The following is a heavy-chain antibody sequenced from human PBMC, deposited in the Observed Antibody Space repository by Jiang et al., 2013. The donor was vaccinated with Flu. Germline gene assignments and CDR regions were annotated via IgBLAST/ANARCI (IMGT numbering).Heavy chain of an antibody. J-gene: IGHJ6*02. D-gene: IGHD6-19*01. CDR2: TYYRPKWYN. CDR3: AGYYSGGHYGMDV. Sequence: QTLSLTCVISGASVFSNTATWNWIRQSPSRGLEWLGRTYYRPKWYNDYAESVKGRITIIPDTSKNQFSLQLNSVAPEDTAIYYCAGYYSGGHYGMDVWGQGTTVTVSS. V-gene: IGHV6-1*01. CDR1: GASVFSNTAT.